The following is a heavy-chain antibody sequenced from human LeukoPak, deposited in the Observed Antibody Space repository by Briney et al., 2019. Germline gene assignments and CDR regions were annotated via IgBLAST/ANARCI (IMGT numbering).Heavy chain of an antibody. CDR2: ISYIGGT. V-gene: IGHV4-59*01. D-gene: IGHD2-21*01. CDR3: ARDSVCTGRGCFVGAFGL. J-gene: IGHJ3*01. Sequence: SETLSLTCTVSGDSISDYYRSWIRQPPGEGLEYIGYISYIGGTNYNPSLKSRIAISVDTSKNQFSLKLSSVTAADTAVYYCARDSVCTGRGCFVGAFGLWGRGTMLTVSS. CDR1: GDSISDYY.